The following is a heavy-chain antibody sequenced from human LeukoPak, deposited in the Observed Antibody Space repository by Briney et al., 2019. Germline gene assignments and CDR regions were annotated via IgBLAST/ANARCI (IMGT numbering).Heavy chain of an antibody. J-gene: IGHJ4*02. Sequence: GGSLRLSCAASGFTFSSYAMTWVRQAPGKGLEWVSAISSSGGVTYYADSVKGRFSISRDYSTNTLYLQMNSLRAGDTAVYYCGKFVNGVSTGGDSWGQGTLVTVSS. CDR2: ISSSGGVT. CDR1: GFTFSSYA. V-gene: IGHV3-23*01. D-gene: IGHD7-27*01. CDR3: GKFVNGVSTGGDS.